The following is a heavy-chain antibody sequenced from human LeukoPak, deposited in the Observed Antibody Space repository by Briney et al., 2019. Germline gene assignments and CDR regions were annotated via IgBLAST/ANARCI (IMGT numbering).Heavy chain of an antibody. J-gene: IGHJ4*02. CDR3: ARDPGDSSGWYATYYFDY. Sequence: PGGSLRLSCAASGFTFSSYWMSWVRQAPGRGLEWVANIKQDGSEKYYVDSVKGRFTISRDNAKNSVYLQMSSLRAEDTAVYYCARDPGDSSGWYATYYFDYWGQGTLVTVSS. D-gene: IGHD6-13*01. V-gene: IGHV3-7*01. CDR1: GFTFSSYW. CDR2: IKQDGSEK.